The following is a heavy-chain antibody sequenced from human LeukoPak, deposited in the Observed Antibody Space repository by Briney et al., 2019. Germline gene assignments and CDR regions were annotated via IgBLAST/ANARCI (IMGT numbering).Heavy chain of an antibody. D-gene: IGHD6-13*01. J-gene: IGHJ4*02. V-gene: IGHV4-34*01. Sequence: PSETLSLTCTVSGYSISNGYYWSWIRQPPGKGLEWIGEINHSGSTNYNPSLKSRVTISVDTSKNQFSLKLSSVTAADTAVYYCARGDSSSWWIDYWGQGTLVTVSS. CDR2: INHSGST. CDR3: ARGDSSSWWIDY. CDR1: GYSISNGYY.